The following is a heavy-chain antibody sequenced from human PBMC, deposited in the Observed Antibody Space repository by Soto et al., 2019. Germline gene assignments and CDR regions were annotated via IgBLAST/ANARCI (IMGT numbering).Heavy chain of an antibody. D-gene: IGHD6-13*01. J-gene: IGHJ6*02. V-gene: IGHV3-30-3*01. CDR3: ARELGAYNSSGRYYYGMDV. CDR2: ISYDGSNT. CDR1: GFTFSSYA. Sequence: QVQLVESGGGVVQPGRSLRLSCAASGFTFSSYAMHWVRQAPGKGLEWVAVISYDGSNTYYADSVKGRFTISRDNSKNSLFLRMNSLSAEDTAVYYCARELGAYNSSGRYYYGMDVGCQGATVTVSS.